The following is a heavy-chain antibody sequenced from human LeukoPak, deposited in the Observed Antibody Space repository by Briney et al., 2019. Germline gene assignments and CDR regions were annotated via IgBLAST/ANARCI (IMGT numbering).Heavy chain of an antibody. V-gene: IGHV1-69*13. CDR1: GGTFSSYA. CDR3: ARDLVAADGHFGAFDI. J-gene: IGHJ3*02. CDR2: IIPIFGTA. Sequence: GASVKVSRMASGGTFSSYAISWVRQAPGQGLEWMGGIIPIFGTANYAQKFQGRVTITADESTSTAYMELSSLRSEDTAVYYCARDLVAADGHFGAFDIWGQGTMVTVSS. D-gene: IGHD6-13*01.